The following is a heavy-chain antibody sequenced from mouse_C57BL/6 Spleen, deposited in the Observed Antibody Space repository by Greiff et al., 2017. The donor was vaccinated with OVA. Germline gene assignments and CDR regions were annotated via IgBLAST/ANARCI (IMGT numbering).Heavy chain of an antibody. CDR3: ARSDYYGSSPSYWYFDV. CDR1: GYSFTDYN. Sequence: VHVKQSGPELVKPGASVKISCKASGYSFTDYNMNWVKQSNGKSLEWIGVINPNYGTTSYNQKFKGKATLTVDQSSSTAYMQLNSLTSEDSAVYYCARSDYYGSSPSYWYFDVWGTGTTVTVSS. J-gene: IGHJ1*03. D-gene: IGHD1-1*01. V-gene: IGHV1-39*01. CDR2: INPNYGTT.